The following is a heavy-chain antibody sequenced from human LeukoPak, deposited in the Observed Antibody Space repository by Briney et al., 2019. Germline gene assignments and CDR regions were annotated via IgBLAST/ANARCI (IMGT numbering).Heavy chain of an antibody. J-gene: IGHJ4*02. D-gene: IGHD1-26*01. CDR2: IHNSGTT. Sequence: SETLSLPCTVSGGSISTGNSHWSWVRPHPGKGPEWIGYIHNSGTTFYNPSLRSRVSISADTSKNQFSLTVNSVTAADTAVYYGARKPGLELTHMHAAAFYYWGQRALATVSS. V-gene: IGHV4-30-4*01. CDR3: ARKPGLELTHMHAAAFYY. CDR1: GGSISTGNSH.